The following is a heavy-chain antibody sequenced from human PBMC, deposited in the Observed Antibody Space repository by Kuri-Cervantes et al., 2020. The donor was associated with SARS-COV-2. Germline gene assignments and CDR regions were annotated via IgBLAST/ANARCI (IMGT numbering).Heavy chain of an antibody. CDR3: ARAMIDNFYLYFYMDV. CDR2: IIPMIALT. D-gene: IGHD2/OR15-2a*01. Sequence: ASVKVSCKASGYTFTSYGINWVRQAPGQGLEWLGRIIPMIALTHYAQKFQGRLTFSADKSTGTAYMELSSLRSDDTAVYYCARAMIDNFYLYFYMDVWGKGTTVTVSS. CDR1: GYTFTSYG. V-gene: IGHV1-18*01. J-gene: IGHJ6*04.